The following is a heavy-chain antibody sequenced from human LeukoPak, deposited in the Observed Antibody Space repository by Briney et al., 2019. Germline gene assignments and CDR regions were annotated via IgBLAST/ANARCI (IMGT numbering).Heavy chain of an antibody. D-gene: IGHD2-21*01. J-gene: IGHJ4*02. CDR3: SYDHFDY. Sequence: GGSLRLSCAASGFTSSSFYMEWVRQAPGKGLEWVSRIKGDGSHTTYADSVKGRFTISRDNPKNTLYLQMNYLRVEDTAVYYCSYDHFDYWSRGTLVTVFS. CDR2: IKGDGSHT. V-gene: IGHV3-74*01. CDR1: GFTSSSFY.